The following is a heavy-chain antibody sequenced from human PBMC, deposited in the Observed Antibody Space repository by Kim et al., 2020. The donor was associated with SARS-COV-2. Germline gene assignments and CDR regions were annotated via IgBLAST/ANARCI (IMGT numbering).Heavy chain of an antibody. CDR1: GGSISSYY. CDR3: ARADYDLFNRVSLDV. D-gene: IGHD3-9*01. CDR2: IYYSGST. V-gene: IGHV4-59*01. Sequence: SETLSLTCTVSGGSISSYYWSWIRQPPGKGLEWIGYIYYSGSTNYNPSLKSRVTISVDTSKNQFSLKLSSVTAADTAVYYCARADYDLFNRVSLDVWGQG. J-gene: IGHJ6*02.